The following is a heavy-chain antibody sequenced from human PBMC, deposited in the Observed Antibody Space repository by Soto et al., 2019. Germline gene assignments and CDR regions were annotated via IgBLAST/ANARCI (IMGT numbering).Heavy chain of an antibody. CDR2: ISSSSSTI. V-gene: IGHV3-48*02. Sequence: LSLSCAASGFTFSSYSMNWVRQAPGKGLEWVSYISSSSSTIYYADSVKGRFTISRDNAKNSLYLQMNSLRDEDTAVYYCARDGLISGLPRLGMDVWGQGTTVTVSS. CDR1: GFTFSSYS. CDR3: ARDGLISGLPRLGMDV. D-gene: IGHD6-19*01. J-gene: IGHJ6*02.